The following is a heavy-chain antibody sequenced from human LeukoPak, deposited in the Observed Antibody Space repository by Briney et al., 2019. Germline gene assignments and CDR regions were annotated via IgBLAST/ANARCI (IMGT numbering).Heavy chain of an antibody. V-gene: IGHV4-34*01. D-gene: IGHD2-2*01. Sequence: SETLSLTCAVYGGSFIGYYWSWIRQPPAKGLEWIGEINHSGSTNDNQSLKSRVTISVDTSKNQFSLKLRSVAAADTAVYYCARITGHLIVVVPAANLDEAYCFDYWGQGTLVTVSS. CDR1: GGSFIGYY. CDR3: ARITGHLIVVVPAANLDEAYCFDY. CDR2: INHSGST. J-gene: IGHJ4*02.